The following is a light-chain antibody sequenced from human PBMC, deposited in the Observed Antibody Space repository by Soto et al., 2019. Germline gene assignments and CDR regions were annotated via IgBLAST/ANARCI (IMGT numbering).Light chain of an antibody. J-gene: IGKJ4*01. V-gene: IGKV3-15*01. Sequence: EIVMTQSPATLSVSPGERATLSCRASQSVSSNLAWYQQKPGQAPRLLIYGASTRATGIPARFSGSGSGTEFTLNIRSLQSEDFAVYYCQQNNNWPLLTFGGGTKVEIK. CDR1: QSVSSN. CDR2: GAS. CDR3: QQNNNWPLLT.